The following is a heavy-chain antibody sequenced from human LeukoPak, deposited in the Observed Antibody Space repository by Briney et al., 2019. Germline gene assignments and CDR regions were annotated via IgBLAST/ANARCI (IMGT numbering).Heavy chain of an antibody. CDR3: ARNQRRLDY. D-gene: IGHD1-14*01. V-gene: IGHV3-7*03. CDR2: IKQDGSEK. J-gene: IGHJ4*02. Sequence: GGSLRLSCEGSGFTFTAYWMTWVRQAPGKGLELVANIKQDGSEKYYVDSVKGRFTISRDNAKNSLYLQMNSLRAEDTAVYYCARNQRRLDYWGQGTLVTVSS. CDR1: GFTFTAYW.